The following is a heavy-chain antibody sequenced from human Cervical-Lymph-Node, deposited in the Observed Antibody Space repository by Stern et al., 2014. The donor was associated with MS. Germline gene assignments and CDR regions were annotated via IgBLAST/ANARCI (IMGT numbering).Heavy chain of an antibody. J-gene: IGHJ4*02. Sequence: MQLVASGGGVVQFGRSLRLSCVASGFTFSSYTMHWVRQAPGRGLEWVAMISYNETNKCYADSVKGRFTISRDNSKNTLYLQMDSLRAEDTAVYYCTRLAVAGFDYWGQGTLVIVSS. CDR1: GFTFSSYT. D-gene: IGHD6-19*01. CDR3: TRLAVAGFDY. V-gene: IGHV3-30-3*01. CDR2: ISYNETNK.